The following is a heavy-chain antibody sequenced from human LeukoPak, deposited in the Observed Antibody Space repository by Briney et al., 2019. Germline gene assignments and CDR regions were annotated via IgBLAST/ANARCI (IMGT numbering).Heavy chain of an antibody. J-gene: IGHJ4*02. Sequence: GESLKISCKGSGHSFTTYWVGWLRQMPGKGLEWMGTIYPGDSDTRYGPSFQGQVTISADKSISTAYLQWRSLKASDTAMYYCARLVRLMGSTYDFWGQGTLVTVSS. CDR2: IYPGDSDT. V-gene: IGHV5-51*01. CDR1: GHSFTTYW. D-gene: IGHD3/OR15-3a*01. CDR3: ARLVRLMGSTYDF.